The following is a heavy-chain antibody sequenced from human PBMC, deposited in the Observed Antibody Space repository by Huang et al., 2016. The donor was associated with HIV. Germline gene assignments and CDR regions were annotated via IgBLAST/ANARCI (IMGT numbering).Heavy chain of an antibody. D-gene: IGHD3-3*01. J-gene: IGHJ4*02. V-gene: IGHV3-30*02. CDR1: GFTFGSFG. Sequence: QVQLVESGGGVVQPGGSLRLSCSASGFTFGSFGMHWVRQAPGKGLYWLAFIRYDGNNYYYADSVRRRFTIARDNSKDTLYLQMNRLRPDDSAGYYCAKDLTYTFGRHFDYWGRGTLVTVSS. CDR3: AKDLTYTFGRHFDY. CDR2: IRYDGNNY.